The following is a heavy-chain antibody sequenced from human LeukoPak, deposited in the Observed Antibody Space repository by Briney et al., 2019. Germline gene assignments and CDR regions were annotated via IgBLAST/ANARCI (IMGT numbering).Heavy chain of an antibody. J-gene: IGHJ3*02. CDR2: IYPGDSDT. V-gene: IGHV5-51*01. D-gene: IGHD4-17*01. CDR1: GYSFTSYW. Sequence: GESLKISCKGSGYSFTSYWIGWVRQMPGKGLEWMGIIYPGDSDTRYSPSFQGQVTISADKSISTAYLQWSSLKASDTAMYYCARRTPVTTTSGYQNAFDIWGQGTMVTVSS. CDR3: ARRTPVTTTSGYQNAFDI.